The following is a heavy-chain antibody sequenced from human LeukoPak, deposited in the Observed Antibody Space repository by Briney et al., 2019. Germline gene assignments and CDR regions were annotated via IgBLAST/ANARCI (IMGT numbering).Heavy chain of an antibody. J-gene: IGHJ4*02. CDR2: ISGSGGST. CDR1: GFTFNSYA. D-gene: IGHD6-13*01. V-gene: IGHV3-23*01. CDR3: ATIGEVAAAGPEDY. Sequence: QSGGSLRLSCAASGFTFNSYAMSWVRQAPGKGLEWVSAISGSGGSTYYADSVKGRFTISRDSSKNTLYLQMNSLTAEDTAVYYCATIGEVAAAGPEDYWGQGTLVTVSS.